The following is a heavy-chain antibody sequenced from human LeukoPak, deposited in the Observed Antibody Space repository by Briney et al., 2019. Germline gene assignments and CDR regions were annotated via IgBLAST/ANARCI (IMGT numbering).Heavy chain of an antibody. CDR3: ASSRDGYNRFSYY. CDR2: ISSSSSYI. Sequence: GGSLRLSCAASGFTFSSYSMNWVRQAPGKGLEWVSSISSSSSYIYYADSVKGRFTISRDNAKNSLYLQMNSLRAEDTAVYYCASSRDGYNRFSYYWGQGTLVTVSS. V-gene: IGHV3-21*01. J-gene: IGHJ4*02. CDR1: GFTFSSYS. D-gene: IGHD5-12*01.